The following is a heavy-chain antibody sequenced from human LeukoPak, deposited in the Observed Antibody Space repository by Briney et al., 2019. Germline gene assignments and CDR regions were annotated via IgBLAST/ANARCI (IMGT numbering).Heavy chain of an antibody. CDR2: ISGSGGST. V-gene: IGHV3-23*01. CDR1: GFTFSSYA. Sequence: GGSLRLSCAASGFTFSSYAMSWVRQAPGKGLEWVSAISGSGGSTYYADSVKGRFTISRDNAKNSLYLQMNSLRAEDTAVYYCAGEGSYAVVFDYWGQGTLVTVSS. J-gene: IGHJ4*02. D-gene: IGHD1-26*01. CDR3: AGEGSYAVVFDY.